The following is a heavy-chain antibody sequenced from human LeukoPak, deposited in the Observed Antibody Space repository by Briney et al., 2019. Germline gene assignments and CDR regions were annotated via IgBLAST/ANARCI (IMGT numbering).Heavy chain of an antibody. J-gene: IGHJ4*02. CDR1: GFTFSSYG. CDR2: IRYDGSNK. CDR3: AKGRPMVRGVNSGYYFDY. D-gene: IGHD3-10*01. V-gene: IGHV3-30*02. Sequence: GGSLRLSCAASGFTFSSYGMHWVRQAPGKGLEWVAFIRYDGSNKYYADSVKSRFTISRDNSKNTLYLQMNSLRAEITTLYYGAKGRPMVRGVNSGYYFDYWGQGTLVTVSS.